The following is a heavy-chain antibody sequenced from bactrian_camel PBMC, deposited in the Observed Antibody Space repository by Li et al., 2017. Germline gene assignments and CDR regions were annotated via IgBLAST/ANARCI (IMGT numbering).Heavy chain of an antibody. J-gene: IGHJ4*01. CDR3: AADARLYTGYCPLDESYRYKH. Sequence: VQLVESGGGSVQAGGSLKLSCAASGYIFSDCGMGWFRQAPGKEREGVARIYTGSSGTYYADSVKGRFTISQDTAKNTVYLQLNSLKPEDTAMYYCAADARLYTGYCPLDESYRYKHWGQGTQVTVS. D-gene: IGHD3*01. CDR1: GYIFSDCG. V-gene: IGHV3S40*01. CDR2: IYTGSSGT.